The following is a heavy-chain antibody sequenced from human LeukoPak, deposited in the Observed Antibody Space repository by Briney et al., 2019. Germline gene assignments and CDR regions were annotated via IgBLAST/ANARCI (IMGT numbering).Heavy chain of an antibody. Sequence: ASVTVSCTASGCTFTSYGISWVRQAPGQGLEWMGGISAYNGNTNYAPKLQGRVTMTTDTSASTAYEELRSLRSDDTAVYYCAKWAGDWLSPLDCWGGGTLLTVCS. V-gene: IGHV1-18*01. CDR2: ISAYNGNT. CDR1: GCTFTSYG. D-gene: IGHD3-9*01. J-gene: IGHJ4*02. CDR3: AKWAGDWLSPLDC.